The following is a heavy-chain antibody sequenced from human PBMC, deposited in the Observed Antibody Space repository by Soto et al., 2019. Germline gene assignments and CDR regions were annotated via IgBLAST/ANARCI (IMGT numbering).Heavy chain of an antibody. CDR3: ARELWLGYYYYGMDV. V-gene: IGHV4-61*01. Sequence: PSETLSLTCTVSGGSVSSGRYYWSWIRQPPGKGLEWIGYIYYSGSTNYNPSLKSRVTISVDTSKNQFSLKLSSVTAADTAVYYCARELWLGYYYYGMDVWGQGTTVTVS. D-gene: IGHD5-18*01. CDR1: GGSVSSGRYY. J-gene: IGHJ6*02. CDR2: IYYSGST.